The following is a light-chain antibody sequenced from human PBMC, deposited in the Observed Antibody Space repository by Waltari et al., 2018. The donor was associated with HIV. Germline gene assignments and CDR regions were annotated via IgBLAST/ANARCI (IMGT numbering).Light chain of an antibody. V-gene: IGLV1-40*01. J-gene: IGLJ2*01. CDR2: TKN. CDR1: NSNIGAGYD. CDR3: QSYDSGLSGVI. Sequence: QSVLTQPPSVSGAPGQRVTISCTGSNSNIGAGYDVHWFQQLPGTAPNRLIYTKNHRPSGVPDRFAASKSGASASLAIAGLQVEDEADYYCQSYDSGLSGVIFGGGTKLTVL.